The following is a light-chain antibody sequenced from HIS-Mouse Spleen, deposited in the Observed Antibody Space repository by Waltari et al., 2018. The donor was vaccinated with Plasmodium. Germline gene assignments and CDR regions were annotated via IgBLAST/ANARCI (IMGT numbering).Light chain of an antibody. V-gene: IGLV2-14*03. Sequence: QSALTQPASVSGSPGQSITISCTGTPSDVGGYNYVPWYQQHPGKAPKLMIYDVSNRPSGVSNRFSGSKSGNTASLTISGLQAEDEADYYCSSYTSSSTLNYVFGTGTKVTVL. CDR2: DVS. J-gene: IGLJ1*01. CDR1: PSDVGGYNY. CDR3: SSYTSSSTLNYV.